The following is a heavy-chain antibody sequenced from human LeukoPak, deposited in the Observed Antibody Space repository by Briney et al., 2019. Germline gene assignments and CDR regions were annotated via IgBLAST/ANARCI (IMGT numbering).Heavy chain of an antibody. CDR1: GFTVSTNY. CDR3: ARDSYGGIDC. V-gene: IGHV3-66*01. J-gene: IGHJ4*02. Sequence: GGSLRLSCAASGFTVSTNYMSWVRQAPGKGLEWVSVLYSDGATYYTDSVKGRFTISRDNSKNTLYLQMNNLRGEDTAMYYCARDSYGGIDCWGQGTLVTVSS. D-gene: IGHD4-23*01. CDR2: LYSDGAT.